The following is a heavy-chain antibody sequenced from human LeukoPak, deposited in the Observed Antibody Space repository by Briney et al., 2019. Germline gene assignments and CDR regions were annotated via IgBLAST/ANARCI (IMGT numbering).Heavy chain of an antibody. CDR1: GGSISSSCYY. J-gene: IGHJ3*02. V-gene: IGHV4-39*01. CDR3: ARRDSSGWYAAFDI. D-gene: IGHD6-19*01. CDR2: IYYSGST. Sequence: SETLPLTCTVSGGSISSSCYYWGWIRQPPGKGLEGIGSIYYSGSTYSNPSLKSRVTISVDTSKNQFSLKLSSVTAADTAVYYCARRDSSGWYAAFDIWGQGTMVTVSS.